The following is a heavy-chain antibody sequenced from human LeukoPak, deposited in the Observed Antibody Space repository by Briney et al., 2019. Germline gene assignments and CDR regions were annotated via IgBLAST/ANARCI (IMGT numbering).Heavy chain of an antibody. D-gene: IGHD3-22*01. CDR2: ISSSSSYI. CDR1: GFTFSSYS. Sequence: GGSLRLSCAASGFTFSSYSMNWVRQAPGKGLEWVSSISSSSSYIYYADSVRGRFTISRDNAKNSLYLQMNSLRAEDTAVYYCARDRSGYYSLGPNYYYYYMDVWGKGTTVTVSS. J-gene: IGHJ6*03. V-gene: IGHV3-21*01. CDR3: ARDRSGYYSLGPNYYYYYMDV.